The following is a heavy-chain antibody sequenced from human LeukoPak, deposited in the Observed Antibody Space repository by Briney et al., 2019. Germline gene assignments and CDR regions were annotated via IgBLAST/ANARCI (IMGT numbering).Heavy chain of an antibody. CDR1: GYSISSGYY. J-gene: IGHJ3*02. D-gene: IGHD3-3*01. CDR3: ARGQGSSPFTIFGVVTSGGAFDI. V-gene: IGHV4-38-2*02. Sequence: SETLSLTCTVSGYSISSGYYRGWIRQPPGKGLEWIGSIYHSGSTYYNPSLKSRVTISVDTSKNQISLKLSSVTAADTAVYYCARGQGSSPFTIFGVVTSGGAFDIWGQGTMVTVSS. CDR2: IYHSGST.